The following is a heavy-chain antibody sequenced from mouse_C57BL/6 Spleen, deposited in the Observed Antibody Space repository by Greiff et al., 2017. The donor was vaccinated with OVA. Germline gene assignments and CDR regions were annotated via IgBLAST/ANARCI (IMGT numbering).Heavy chain of an antibody. Sequence: QVQLQQPGAELVMPGASVKLSCKASGYTFTSYWMHWVKQRPGQGLEWIGEIDPSDSYTNYNQKFKGKSTLTVDKSSSTAYMQLSSLTSEDAAVYYWAQLGPWFAYWGQGTLVTVSA. D-gene: IGHD4-1*02. CDR1: GYTFTSYW. CDR3: AQLGPWFAY. V-gene: IGHV1-69*01. J-gene: IGHJ3*01. CDR2: IDPSDSYT.